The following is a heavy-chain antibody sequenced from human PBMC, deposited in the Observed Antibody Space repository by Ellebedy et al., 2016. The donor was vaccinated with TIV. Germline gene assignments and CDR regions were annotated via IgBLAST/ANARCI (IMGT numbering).Heavy chain of an antibody. Sequence: AASVTVSCKASGYTFTNYYIHWARQAPGQGLEWMGLINPGGGGTSYAQKFQGRVTMTRDTSTSTAYMLLSSLTPEDTGVYFCARAIVVVTAVLDFWGQGTLVSVSS. V-gene: IGHV1-46*01. D-gene: IGHD2-21*02. CDR3: ARAIVVVTAVLDF. CDR2: INPGGGGT. CDR1: GYTFTNYY. J-gene: IGHJ4*02.